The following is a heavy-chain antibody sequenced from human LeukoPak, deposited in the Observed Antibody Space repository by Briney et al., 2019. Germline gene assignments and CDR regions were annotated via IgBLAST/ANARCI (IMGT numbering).Heavy chain of an antibody. CDR1: GYTFTSYG. CDR3: ARDYYCSGGSCYDVFDI. CDR2: ISAYNGNT. J-gene: IGHJ3*02. V-gene: IGHV1-18*01. Sequence: ASVTVSCKASGYTFTSYGISWVRQAPGQGLEWMGCISAYNGNTNYAQKLQGRVTMTTDTSTSTAYMELRSLRSDDTAVYYCARDYYCSGGSCYDVFDIWGQGTMVTVSS. D-gene: IGHD2-15*01.